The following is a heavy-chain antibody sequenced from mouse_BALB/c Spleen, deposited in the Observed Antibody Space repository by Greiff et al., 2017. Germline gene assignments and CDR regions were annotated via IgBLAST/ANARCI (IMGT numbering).Heavy chain of an antibody. CDR1: GFTFSSFG. J-gene: IGHJ2*01. CDR2: ISSGSSTI. V-gene: IGHV5-17*02. Sequence: EVHLVESGGGLVQPGGSRKLSCAASGFTFSSFGMHWVRQAPEKGLEWVAYISSGSSTIYYADTVKGRFTISRDNPKNTLFLQMTSLRSEDTAMYYCARDSSGYNFDYWGQGTTLTVSA. D-gene: IGHD3-2*01. CDR3: ARDSSGYNFDY.